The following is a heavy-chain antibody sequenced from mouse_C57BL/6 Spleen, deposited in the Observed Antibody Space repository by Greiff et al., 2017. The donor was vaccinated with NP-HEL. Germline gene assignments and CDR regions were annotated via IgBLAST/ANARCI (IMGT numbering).Heavy chain of an antibody. Sequence: EVQLQQSGPELVKPGASVKIPCKASGYTFTDYNMDWVKQSHGKSLEWIGDINPNNGGTNYNQKFKGKATLTVDKASSTASMELSSLTSEDTAVYYCARTRYAMDYWGQGTSGTVSS. CDR3: ARTRYAMDY. CDR2: INPNNGGT. J-gene: IGHJ4*01. CDR1: GYTFTDYN. V-gene: IGHV1-18*01.